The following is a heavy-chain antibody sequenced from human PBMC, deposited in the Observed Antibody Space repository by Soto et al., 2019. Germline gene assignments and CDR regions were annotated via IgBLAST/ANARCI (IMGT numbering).Heavy chain of an antibody. CDR3: ARDRYSSGWYDLDY. CDR2: IWYDGSNK. D-gene: IGHD6-19*01. V-gene: IGHV3-33*01. CDR1: GFTFSSYG. J-gene: IGHJ4*02. Sequence: QVQLVESGGGVVQPGRSLRLSCAASGFTFSSYGMHWVRQAPGKGLEWVAVIWYDGSNKYYADSVKGRFTISRDNSKNTLCLLMNSLRVEDTAVYYCARDRYSSGWYDLDYWGQGTLVTVSS.